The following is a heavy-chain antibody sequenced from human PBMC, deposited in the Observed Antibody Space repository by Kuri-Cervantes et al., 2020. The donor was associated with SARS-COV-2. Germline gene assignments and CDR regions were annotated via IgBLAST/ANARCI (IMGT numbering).Heavy chain of an antibody. CDR2: IYPGDSKT. V-gene: IGHV5-51*01. J-gene: IGHJ4*02. CDR1: GYSFSNYY. CDR3: AREEGANSFDS. D-gene: IGHD1-26*01. Sequence: KVSCKASGYSFSNYYIAWVRQVPGKGLEWTGIIYPGDSKTKYNPSFQGQVTISADKSITTAFLQWTSLKASDTAIYYCAREEGANSFDSWGQGTLVTVSS.